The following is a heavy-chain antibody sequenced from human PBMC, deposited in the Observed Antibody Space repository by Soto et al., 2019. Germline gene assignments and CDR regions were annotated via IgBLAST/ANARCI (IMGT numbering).Heavy chain of an antibody. J-gene: IGHJ4*02. D-gene: IGHD6-13*01. CDR1: GGAISTGC. Sequence: SETLSLTGAVAGGAISTGCWSWIRRPPEKELEWIGYIYYSGTTNYNPSLKSRVTISVDTSKNQFSLKLSSVTAADTAVYYCARTYSSSHHFDYWGQGTLVTVSS. CDR3: ARTYSSSHHFDY. V-gene: IGHV4-59*01. CDR2: IYYSGTT.